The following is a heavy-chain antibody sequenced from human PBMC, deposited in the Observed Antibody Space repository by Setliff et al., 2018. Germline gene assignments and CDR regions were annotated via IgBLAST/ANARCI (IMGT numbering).Heavy chain of an antibody. CDR2: ILFSGDT. J-gene: IGHJ6*03. Sequence: SETLSLTCAVSGYSISSGFSWVWIRQSPGKGLEWIGRILFSGDTYYNPSLNSRVTISADTSKNQFTLNLSSVTAADTAVYYCAKDNRARHYMDVWGKGTTVTVSS. D-gene: IGHD3-10*01. CDR3: AKDNRARHYMDV. CDR1: GYSISSGFS. V-gene: IGHV4-38-2*02.